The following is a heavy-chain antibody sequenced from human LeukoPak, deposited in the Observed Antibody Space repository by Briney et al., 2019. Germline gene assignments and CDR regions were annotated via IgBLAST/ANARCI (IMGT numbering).Heavy chain of an antibody. CDR2: INPSGGST. CDR3: ARDGSSCTSCYTSVPLDY. J-gene: IGHJ4*02. D-gene: IGHD2-2*02. CDR1: GYTFTSYY. V-gene: IGHV1-46*01. Sequence: GASVKVSCKASGYTFTSYYMHWVRQAPGQGLEWMGIINPSGGSTSYAQKFQGRVTMTRDTSTSAVYMELSSLRSEDTAVYYCARDGSSCTSCYTSVPLDYWGQGTLVTVSS.